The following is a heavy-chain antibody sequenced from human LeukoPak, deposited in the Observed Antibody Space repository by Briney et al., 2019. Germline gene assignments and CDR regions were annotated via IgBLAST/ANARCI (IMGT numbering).Heavy chain of an antibody. CDR2: ITGSSSSK. J-gene: IGHJ3*01. D-gene: IGHD6-19*01. CDR3: ARPTTSGWYPH. V-gene: IGHV3-48*01. CDR1: GFTFSDYD. Sequence: GVSLRLSCAASGFTFSDYDRNWIRQAPGTGLEWVSYITGSSSSKYYADSVKGRFTISRDNAKNSLYLQMNSLRAEDTAVYYCARPTTSGWYPHWGQGTMVTVSS.